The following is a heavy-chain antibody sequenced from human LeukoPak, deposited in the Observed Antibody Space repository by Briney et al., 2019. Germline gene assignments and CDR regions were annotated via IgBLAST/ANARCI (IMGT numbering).Heavy chain of an antibody. J-gene: IGHJ6*02. D-gene: IGHD3-9*01. Sequence: GGSLRLSCAASGFTVSSNYMNWVRQAPGKGLEWVSVIYSGGSTYYADSVKGRFTISRDNSKNTLFLQMNSLRAEDTAVYYCARAPGDKYYFYGMDVWGQGTTVTVSS. CDR3: ARAPGDKYYFYGMDV. CDR1: GFTVSSNY. V-gene: IGHV3-66*01. CDR2: IYSGGST.